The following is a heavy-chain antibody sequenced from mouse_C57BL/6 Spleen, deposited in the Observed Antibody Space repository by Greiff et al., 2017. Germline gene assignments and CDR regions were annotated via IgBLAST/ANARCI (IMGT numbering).Heavy chain of an antibody. J-gene: IGHJ4*01. D-gene: IGHD2-4*01. CDR2: ISYDGSN. V-gene: IGHV3-6*01. Sequence: EVKVEESGPGLVKPSQSLSLTCSVTGYSITSGYYWNWIRQFPGNKLEWMGYISYDGSNNYNPSLKNRISITRDTSKNQFFLKLNSVTTEDTATYYCARWGLRRTYAMDYWGQGTSVTVSS. CDR1: GYSITSGYY. CDR3: ARWGLRRTYAMDY.